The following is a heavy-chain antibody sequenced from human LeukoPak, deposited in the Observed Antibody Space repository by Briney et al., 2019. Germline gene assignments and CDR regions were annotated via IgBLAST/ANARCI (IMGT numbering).Heavy chain of an antibody. Sequence: ASVKVSCKASGYTFTSYYMHWVRQAPGQGLEWMGIINPSGGSTSYAQKFQGRVTMTRDTSTSTGYMELSSLRSEDTAVYYCARGGSGSYYGPNWFDPWGQGTLVTVSS. CDR2: INPSGGST. CDR3: ARGGSGSYYGPNWFDP. J-gene: IGHJ5*02. V-gene: IGHV1-46*01. CDR1: GYTFTSYY. D-gene: IGHD1-26*01.